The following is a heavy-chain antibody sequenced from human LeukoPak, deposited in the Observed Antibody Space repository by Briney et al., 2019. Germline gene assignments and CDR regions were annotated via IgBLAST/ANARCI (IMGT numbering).Heavy chain of an antibody. CDR3: ARDAFQGSSWSNWFDS. Sequence: ASVKVSCKASGYTFNTNGLNWVRQAPGQGLQWMGWINANTDSTNYAQIFQGRVTMTTDTSTSTAYLELTSLTSDDTAIYYCARDAFQGSSWSNWFDSWGQGTLVIVSS. CDR2: INANTDST. V-gene: IGHV1-18*01. J-gene: IGHJ5*01. D-gene: IGHD6-13*01. CDR1: GYTFNTNG.